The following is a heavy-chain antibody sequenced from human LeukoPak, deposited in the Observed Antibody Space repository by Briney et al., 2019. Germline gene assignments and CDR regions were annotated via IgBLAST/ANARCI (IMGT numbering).Heavy chain of an antibody. Sequence: SVKVSCKASGGTFISYAISWVRQAPGQGLEWMGGIIPIFGTANYAQKFQGKVTITADESTSTAYMELSSLRSEDTAIYYCARGWDYDSGGRPTAYVYWGQGTLVSVSS. CDR1: GGTFISYA. V-gene: IGHV1-69*13. CDR3: ARGWDYDSGGRPTAYVY. CDR2: IIPIFGTA. J-gene: IGHJ4*02. D-gene: IGHD3-22*01.